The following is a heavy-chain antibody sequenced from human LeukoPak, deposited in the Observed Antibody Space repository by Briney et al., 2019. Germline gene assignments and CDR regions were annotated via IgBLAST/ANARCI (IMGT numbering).Heavy chain of an antibody. V-gene: IGHV3-11*01. CDR2: ISSSGSTI. CDR1: GFTFSDYY. Sequence: PGGSLRLSCAASGFTFSDYYMSWIRQAPGKGLEWVSYISSSGSTIYYADSVKGRFTISRDNAKNSLYLQMNSLGGEDTAVYYCAKGRWGLTINNFDIWGQGRMVTVSS. CDR3: AKGRWGLTINNFDI. D-gene: IGHD3-9*01. J-gene: IGHJ3*02.